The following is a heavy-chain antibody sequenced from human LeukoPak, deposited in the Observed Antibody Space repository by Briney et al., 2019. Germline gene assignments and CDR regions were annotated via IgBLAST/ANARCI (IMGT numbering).Heavy chain of an antibody. Sequence: GGSLRLSCAASGLPFSSYSMNWVRQAPGKGLEWVSSISSSSSHIYYADSVKGRFTISRDNAKNSLYLQMNSLRAEDTAVYYCARALGVVVPAASYGMDVWGKGTTVTVSS. D-gene: IGHD2-2*01. CDR2: ISSSSSHI. CDR3: ARALGVVVPAASYGMDV. J-gene: IGHJ6*04. CDR1: GLPFSSYS. V-gene: IGHV3-21*01.